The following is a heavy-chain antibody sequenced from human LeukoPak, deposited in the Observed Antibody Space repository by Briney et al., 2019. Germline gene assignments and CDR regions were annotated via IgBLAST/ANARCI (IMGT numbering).Heavy chain of an antibody. V-gene: IGHV3-33*01. J-gene: IGHJ6*02. CDR3: AGDYGEYYYGMDV. CDR2: IWYDGSNK. D-gene: IGHD4-17*01. Sequence: GGSLRLSCAASGFTFSSYGMHWVRRAPGKGLEWVAVIWYDGSNKCYADSVKGRFTISRDNSKNTLYLQMNSLRAEDTAVYYCAGDYGEYYYGMDVWGQGTTVTVSS. CDR1: GFTFSSYG.